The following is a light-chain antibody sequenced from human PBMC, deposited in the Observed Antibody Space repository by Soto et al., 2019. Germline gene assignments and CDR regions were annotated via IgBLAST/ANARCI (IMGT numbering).Light chain of an antibody. CDR1: QSISPR. J-gene: IGKJ1*01. CDR3: QQYDSLWT. V-gene: IGKV1-5*03. Sequence: DIQMTQSPSTLSASVGDRVTITCRASQSISPRLAWYQQKPGKAPKLLIYKASSLESGVPSRFSGTGSGTEFTLTISSLQPDDFATYYCQQYDSLWTFGQGTKVEFK. CDR2: KAS.